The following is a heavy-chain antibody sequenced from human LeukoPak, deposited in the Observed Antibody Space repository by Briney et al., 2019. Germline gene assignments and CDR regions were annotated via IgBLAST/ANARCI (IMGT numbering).Heavy chain of an antibody. CDR3: ARVGHYDSSGYYYHFDY. D-gene: IGHD3-22*01. CDR2: IKQDGSEK. J-gene: IGHJ4*02. V-gene: IGHV3-7*01. Sequence: GESLKISCAASGFTFSSYWMSWVRQAPGKGLEWVANIKQDGSEKYYVDSVKGRFTISRDNAKNSLYLQMNSLRAEDTAVYYCARVGHYDSSGYYYHFDYWGQGTLVTVSS. CDR1: GFTFSSYW.